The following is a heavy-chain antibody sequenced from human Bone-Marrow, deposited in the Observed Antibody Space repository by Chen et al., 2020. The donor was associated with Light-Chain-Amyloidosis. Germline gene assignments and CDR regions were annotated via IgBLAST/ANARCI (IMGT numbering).Heavy chain of an antibody. D-gene: IGHD5-12*01. J-gene: IGHJ4*02. CDR3: ARRRDGYNFDY. CDR2: IYPDDSDA. CDR1: GYTFPNYW. V-gene: IGHV5-51*01. Sequence: EVQLEQSGPEVKKPGESLKISCKGSGYTFPNYWIGWVRQMPGKGLEWMGGIYPDDSDARYSPSFEGQVTISADKSSTAAYLQWRSLKASDTAMYYCARRRDGYNFDYWGQGTLVTVSS.